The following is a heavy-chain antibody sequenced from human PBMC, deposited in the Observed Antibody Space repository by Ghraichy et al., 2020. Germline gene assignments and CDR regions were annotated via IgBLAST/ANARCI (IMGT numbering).Heavy chain of an antibody. J-gene: IGHJ4*02. CDR2: INHSGST. CDR3: AILSSTSFAKPGKFDY. CDR1: GGSFSGYY. Sequence: SETLSLTCAVYGGSFSGYYWSWIRQPLGKGLEWIGEINHSGSTNYNPSLKSRVTISVDTSKNQFSLKLSSVTAADTAVYYCAILSSTSFAKPGKFDYWGQGTLVTVSS. V-gene: IGHV4-34*01. D-gene: IGHD2-2*01.